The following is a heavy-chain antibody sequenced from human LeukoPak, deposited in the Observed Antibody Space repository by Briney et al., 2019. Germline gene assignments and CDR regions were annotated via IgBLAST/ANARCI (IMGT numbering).Heavy chain of an antibody. Sequence: SVKVSCKASGGTFSSYAISWVRQAPGQGLEWMGRIIPILGIANYARKFQGRVTITADKSTSTAYMELSSLRSEDTAVYYCARDRLRFLEWLTDYYYGMDVWGQGTTVTVSS. CDR1: GGTFSSYA. V-gene: IGHV1-69*04. CDR2: IIPILGIA. J-gene: IGHJ6*02. CDR3: ARDRLRFLEWLTDYYYGMDV. D-gene: IGHD3-3*01.